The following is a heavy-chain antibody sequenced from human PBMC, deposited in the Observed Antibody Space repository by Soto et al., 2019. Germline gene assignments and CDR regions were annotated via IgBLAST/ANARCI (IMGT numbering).Heavy chain of an antibody. CDR3: ARDESHFWSAEGYFDY. CDR2: IIPIFGTA. Sequence: QVQLVQSGAEVKKPGSSVKVSCKASGGTFSSYAISWVRQAPGQGLEWMGGIIPIFGTANYAQKFQGRVKITADESTSTAYMELSSLRSEHTAVYYCARDESHFWSAEGYFDYWGQGTLVTVSS. CDR1: GGTFSSYA. V-gene: IGHV1-69*01. D-gene: IGHD3-3*02. J-gene: IGHJ4*02.